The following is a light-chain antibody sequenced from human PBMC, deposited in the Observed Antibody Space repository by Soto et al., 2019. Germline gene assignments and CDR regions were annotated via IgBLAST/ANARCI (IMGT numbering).Light chain of an antibody. CDR1: QSITRITSF. V-gene: IGKV1-39*01. CDR2: AAS. CDR3: QQSYSPLFT. Sequence: DIQMTQSPSSLAASVGDRVTITCRASQSITRITSFLNWYQQKPGKAPKLLIYAASTLHSGVPSSFSRGRSGTDFTLTISNLQPEDFATYSCQQSYSPLFTFGPGTTVDIK. J-gene: IGKJ3*01.